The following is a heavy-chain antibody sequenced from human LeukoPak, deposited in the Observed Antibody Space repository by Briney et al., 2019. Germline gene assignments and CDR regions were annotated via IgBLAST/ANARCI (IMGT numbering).Heavy chain of an antibody. D-gene: IGHD4-11*01. Sequence: SETLSLTCTVSGGSISSYYWSWIRQPPGKGLEWIGYIYYSGSTNYNPSLKSRVTISVDTSKNQFSLKLSSVTAADTAVYYCARDYSNYLLGYWGQGTLVTVSS. CDR3: ARDYSNYLLGY. J-gene: IGHJ4*02. CDR1: GGSISSYY. V-gene: IGHV4-59*01. CDR2: IYYSGST.